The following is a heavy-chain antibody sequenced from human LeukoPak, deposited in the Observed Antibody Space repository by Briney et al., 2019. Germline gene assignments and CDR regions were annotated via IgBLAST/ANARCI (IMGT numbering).Heavy chain of an antibody. V-gene: IGHV3-23*01. J-gene: IGHJ4*02. CDR1: GFTFSSYW. D-gene: IGHD3-3*01. Sequence: PGGSLRLSCAASGFTFSSYWMSWVRQAPGKGLEWVSAISGSGGSTYYADSVKGRFTISRDNSKNTLYLQMNSLRAEDTAVYYCAKDLSGSPFFDYWGQGTLVTVSS. CDR3: AKDLSGSPFFDY. CDR2: ISGSGGST.